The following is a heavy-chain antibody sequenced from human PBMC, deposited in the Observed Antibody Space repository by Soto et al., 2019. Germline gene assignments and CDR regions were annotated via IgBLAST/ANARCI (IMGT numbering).Heavy chain of an antibody. Sequence: GSLRLSCAASGFTVSSNYMSWVRQAPGKGLEWVSVIYSGGSTYYADSVKGRFTISRHNSKNTLYLQMNSLRAEDTAVYYCARRSGYDYYYYGMDVWGQGTTVTVSS. V-gene: IGHV3-53*04. D-gene: IGHD5-12*01. CDR1: GFTVSSNY. CDR3: ARRSGYDYYYYGMDV. CDR2: IYSGGST. J-gene: IGHJ6*02.